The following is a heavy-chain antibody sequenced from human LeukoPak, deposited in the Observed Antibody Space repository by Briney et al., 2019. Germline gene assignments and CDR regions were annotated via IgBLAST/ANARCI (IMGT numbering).Heavy chain of an antibody. V-gene: IGHV4-59*11. CDR2: SSYSGGT. CDR1: GGSISSHY. D-gene: IGHD6-13*01. Sequence: SETLSLTCTVSGGSISSHYWSWIRQPPGKGLEWIGYSSYSGGTNYNPSLKSRVSLSVDTSKNQLSLRLSSVTAADTAVYYCAGIAAAYYYFDYWGQGTLVTVSS. J-gene: IGHJ4*02. CDR3: AGIAAAYYYFDY.